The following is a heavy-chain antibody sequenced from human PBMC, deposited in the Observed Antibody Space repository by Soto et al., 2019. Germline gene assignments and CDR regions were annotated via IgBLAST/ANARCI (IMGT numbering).Heavy chain of an antibody. CDR2: LNADTGNT. D-gene: IGHD4-17*01. J-gene: IGHJ5*02. Sequence: ASVKVSCKASGYIFSKYAIHWVRQAPGQNLEWMGWLNADTGNTKYSQKFQGRVTITRDTSATTAYMELNSLTSEDTAVYYCARESRDYVLWFAPWGQGTLVTVSS. CDR3: ARESRDYVLWFAP. CDR1: GYIFSKYA. V-gene: IGHV1-3*01.